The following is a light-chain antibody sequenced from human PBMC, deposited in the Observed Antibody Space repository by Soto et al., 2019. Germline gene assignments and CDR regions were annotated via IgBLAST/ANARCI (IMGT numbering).Light chain of an antibody. V-gene: IGKV1-5*03. CDR3: QRYNWYPYS. CDR2: RAS. CDR1: QSISSW. J-gene: IGKJ2*03. Sequence: DIQMTQSPSTLSASVGDTVTITCRASQSISSWLAWYQQEPGEAPKLLIYRASILESGVPSRFSGSGSGTEFTLTISSLQPDDFATYYCQRYNWYPYSFGQGTKLEIK.